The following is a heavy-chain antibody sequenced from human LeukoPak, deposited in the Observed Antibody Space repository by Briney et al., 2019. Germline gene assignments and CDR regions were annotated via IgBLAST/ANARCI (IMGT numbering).Heavy chain of an antibody. CDR2: ISGSGGST. CDR1: GFTFSSYA. V-gene: IGHV3-23*01. CDR3: ARRGYDFWSGCYPYYFDY. Sequence: PGGSLRLSCAASGFTFSSYAMSWVRQAPGKGLEWVSAISGSGGSTYYADSVKGRFTISRDNSKNTLYLQMNSLRAEDTAVYYCARRGYDFWSGCYPYYFDYWGQGTLVTVSS. J-gene: IGHJ4*02. D-gene: IGHD3-3*01.